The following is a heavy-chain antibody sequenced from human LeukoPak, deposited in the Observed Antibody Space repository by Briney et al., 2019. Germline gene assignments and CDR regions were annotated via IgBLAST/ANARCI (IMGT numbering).Heavy chain of an antibody. CDR3: ARVYHNPGGYCSGGSCYLDNWFYP. J-gene: IGHJ5*02. CDR2: IIPILGIA. CDR1: GGTFSSYT. V-gene: IGHV1-69*02. D-gene: IGHD2-15*01. Sequence: GASVKVSCKASGGTFSSYTISWVRQAPGQGLEWMGRIIPILGIANYAQKFQGRVTITADKSTSTAYMELSSLRSEDTAVYYCARVYHNPGGYCSGGSCYLDNWFYPWGQGTLVTASS.